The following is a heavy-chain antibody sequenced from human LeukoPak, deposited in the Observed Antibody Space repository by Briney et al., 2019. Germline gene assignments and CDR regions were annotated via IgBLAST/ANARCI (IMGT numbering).Heavy chain of an antibody. J-gene: IGHJ4*02. V-gene: IGHV3-7*01. D-gene: IGHD1-26*01. CDR2: IKQDGSTK. CDR1: GFTFANSW. Sequence: GGSLRLSCAASGFTFANSWMDWVRQAPGKGLEWVANIKQDGSTKHYADSLKGRFTISRDNPKNSLFLQMNNLRADDTAIYYCTRDTIGSLDYWGQGILVTVAS. CDR3: TRDTIGSLDY.